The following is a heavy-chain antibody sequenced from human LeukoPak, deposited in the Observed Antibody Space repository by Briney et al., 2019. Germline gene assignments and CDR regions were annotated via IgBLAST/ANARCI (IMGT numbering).Heavy chain of an antibody. CDR1: GGSISSYY. Sequence: SETLSLTCTVSGGSISSYYWSWIRQPPGKGLEWIGYIYYSGSTNYNPSLKSRVTISVDTSKNQFSLKLSSVTAADTAVYYCARGMISIAAAGLVDYWGQGTLVTVSS. CDR2: IYYSGST. J-gene: IGHJ4*02. D-gene: IGHD6-13*01. CDR3: ARGMISIAAAGLVDY. V-gene: IGHV4-59*01.